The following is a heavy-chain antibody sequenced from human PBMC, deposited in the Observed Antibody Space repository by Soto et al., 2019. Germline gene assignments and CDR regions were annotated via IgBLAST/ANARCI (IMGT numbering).Heavy chain of an antibody. CDR3: ARGWVRYFDWLLTVDY. Sequence: QVQLVQSGAEVKKPGASVKVSCKASGYTFTNYGFSWVRQAPGQGLEWMGWISGYNGNTNYAERLQGRVTMTTDTSTSTAYMELRSLRSDDTAVYYCARGWVRYFDWLLTVDYWGQGTLVTVSS. D-gene: IGHD3-9*01. V-gene: IGHV1-18*01. CDR1: GYTFTNYG. CDR2: ISGYNGNT. J-gene: IGHJ4*02.